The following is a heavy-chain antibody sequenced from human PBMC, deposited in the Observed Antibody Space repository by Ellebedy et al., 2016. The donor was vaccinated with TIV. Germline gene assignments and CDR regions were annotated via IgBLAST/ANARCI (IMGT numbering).Heavy chain of an antibody. V-gene: IGHV3-7*03. CDR2: IKEDGSEE. J-gene: IGHJ4*02. D-gene: IGHD1-26*01. CDR1: GFTFSNYD. Sequence: GESLKISCAASGFTFSNYDMSWVRQAPGKGLEWVANIKEDGSEEYYVDSVKGRFTISRDNAKNSLYLQMNSLRAEDTAVYYCVRDLHWSYFDWGQGTLVTVSS. CDR3: VRDLHWSYFD.